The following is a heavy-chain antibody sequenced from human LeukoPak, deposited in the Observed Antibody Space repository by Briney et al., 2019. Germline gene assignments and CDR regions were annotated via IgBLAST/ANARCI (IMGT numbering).Heavy chain of an antibody. CDR1: GFTFTKYW. V-gene: IGHV3-7*01. J-gene: IGHJ4*02. CDR3: ARGLDCRSTSCYLDT. CDR2: INQDGSER. D-gene: IGHD2-2*01. Sequence: GGSLRLSCAASGFTFTKYWMTWVRQVPGKGLEWVANINQDGSERFYVDSVKGRFAISRDNAKNSLYLQMNSLGAEDTAVYYCARGLDCRSTSCYLDTWGQGTLVTVSS.